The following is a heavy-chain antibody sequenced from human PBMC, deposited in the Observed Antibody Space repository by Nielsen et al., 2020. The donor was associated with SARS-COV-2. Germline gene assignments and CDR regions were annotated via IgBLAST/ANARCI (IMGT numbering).Heavy chain of an antibody. CDR1: GYTFTGYY. CDR3: AREGGGKTFDY. D-gene: IGHD4-23*01. J-gene: IGHJ4*02. V-gene: IGHV1-69*13. Sequence: SAKVSCKASGYTFTGYYMHWVRQAPGQGLEWMGGIIPIFGTANYAQKFQGRVTITADESTSTAYMELSSLRSEDTAVYYCAREGGGKTFDYWGQGTLVTVSS. CDR2: IIPIFGTA.